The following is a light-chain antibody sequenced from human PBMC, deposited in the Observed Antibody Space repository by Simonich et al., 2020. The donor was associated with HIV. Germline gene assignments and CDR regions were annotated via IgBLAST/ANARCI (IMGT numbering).Light chain of an antibody. CDR3: CSYAGSYTI. V-gene: IGLV2-23*01. CDR2: EGS. CDR1: SSDVGSYNL. J-gene: IGLJ2*01. Sequence: QSALTQPASVSGSPGQSITISCTGTSSDVGSYNLVSWYQQHPGKAPKLMIYEGSKRPSGVSTRFSGSKSGNTASLTIAGLQAEDEADYYCCSYAGSYTIFGGGTKLTVL.